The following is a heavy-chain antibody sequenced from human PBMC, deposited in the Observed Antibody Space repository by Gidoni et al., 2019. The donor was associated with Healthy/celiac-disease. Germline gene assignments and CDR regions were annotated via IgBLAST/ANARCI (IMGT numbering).Heavy chain of an antibody. J-gene: IGHJ6*02. CDR1: GGTFSSYA. CDR2: IIPIFGTA. D-gene: IGHD3-22*01. Sequence: QVQLVQSGAEVKKPGSSVKVSCKASGGTFSSYAISWVRQAPGQGLEWMGGIIPIFGTANYAQKFQGRVTITADESTSTAYMELSSLRSEDTAVYYCARPPYYYDSSGYYYYGMDVWGQGTTVTVSS. CDR3: ARPPYYYDSSGYYYYGMDV. V-gene: IGHV1-69*01.